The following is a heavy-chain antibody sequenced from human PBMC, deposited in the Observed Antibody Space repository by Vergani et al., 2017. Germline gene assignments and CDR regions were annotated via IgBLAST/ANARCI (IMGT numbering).Heavy chain of an antibody. Sequence: VQLVESGGGLVKPGGSLRLSCAASGFTFSSYGMHWVRQAPGKGLEWVAVISYDGSNKYYADSVKGRFTISRDNSKNTLYLQMNSLRAEDTAVYYCAKDQSIAVAGGFDYGGQGTLVTVSS. J-gene: IGHJ4*02. CDR3: AKDQSIAVAGGFDY. CDR1: GFTFSSYG. V-gene: IGHV3-30*18. D-gene: IGHD6-19*01. CDR2: ISYDGSNK.